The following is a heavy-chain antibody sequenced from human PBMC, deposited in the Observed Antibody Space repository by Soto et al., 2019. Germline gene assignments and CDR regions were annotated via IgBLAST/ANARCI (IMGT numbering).Heavy chain of an antibody. CDR2: IYYSGST. D-gene: IGHD6-13*01. CDR3: ARPIAAAGIQTHFDY. Sequence: SETQSLTCNVSGVIVSRGTYYWSWIRQPPGKGLEWIGYIYYSGSTYYNPSLKSRVTISVDTSKNQFSLKLSSVTAADTAVYYCARPIAAAGIQTHFDYWGQGTLVTVSS. V-gene: IGHV4-61*01. J-gene: IGHJ4*02. CDR1: GVIVSRGTYY.